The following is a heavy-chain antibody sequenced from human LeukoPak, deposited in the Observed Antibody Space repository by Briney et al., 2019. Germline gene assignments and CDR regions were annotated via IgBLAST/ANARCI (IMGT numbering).Heavy chain of an antibody. J-gene: IGHJ4*02. CDR1: GFTFSSYG. V-gene: IGHV3-23*01. D-gene: IGHD3-22*01. Sequence: PGGSLRLSCAASGFTFSSYGMSWVRQAPGKGLEWVSAISGSGGSTYYADSVKGRFTISRDNSKNTLYLQMNSLRAEDTAVYYCAKGFDSSGYYYFLDYWGQGTLVTVSS. CDR2: ISGSGGST. CDR3: AKGFDSSGYYYFLDY.